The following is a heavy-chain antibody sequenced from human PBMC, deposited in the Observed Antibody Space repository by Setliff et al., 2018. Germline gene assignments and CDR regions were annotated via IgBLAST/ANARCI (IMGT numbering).Heavy chain of an antibody. V-gene: IGHV2-5*01. Sequence: GSGPTLVYPTQTLTLTCTFSGFSLATTGVGVGWIRQPPGKALECLALLYWNDREEYSPSLKSRLTLTKDTSKNQVVLTMANMDPVDSGTYYCARTHSKVRPYYYMDFWGAGTTVTVSS. CDR2: LYWNDRE. CDR3: ARTHSKVRPYYYMDF. D-gene: IGHD6-13*01. J-gene: IGHJ6*03. CDR1: GFSLATTGVG.